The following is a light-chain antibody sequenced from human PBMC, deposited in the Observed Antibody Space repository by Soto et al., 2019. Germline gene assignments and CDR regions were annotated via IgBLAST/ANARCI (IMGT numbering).Light chain of an antibody. J-gene: IGKJ5*01. Sequence: EIVMTQSPATLSVSPGERATFSCRASQSVNSNYLAWYQQKPGQAPRLLIYGISKRATDIPDRFSGSGSGTEFTLTISSLQPEDFAVYYCQQYNNWPFITFGQGTRLEIK. CDR3: QQYNNWPFIT. V-gene: IGKV3D-15*01. CDR2: GIS. CDR1: QSVNSN.